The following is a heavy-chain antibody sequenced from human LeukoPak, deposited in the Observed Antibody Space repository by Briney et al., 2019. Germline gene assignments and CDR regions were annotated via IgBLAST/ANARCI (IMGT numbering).Heavy chain of an antibody. V-gene: IGHV1-46*03. CDR3: VRDGSPNANDYPDY. Sequence: ASVKVSCKASGYTFTSDFMHWVRQAPGQGLEWMGTINPSGGSTSYAQKFQGRVTMTRDTSTSTVYMELSSLRSEDTAVYYCVRDGSPNANDYPDYWGQGTLVTVSS. CDR2: INPSGGST. J-gene: IGHJ4*02. D-gene: IGHD4-11*01. CDR1: GYTFTSDF.